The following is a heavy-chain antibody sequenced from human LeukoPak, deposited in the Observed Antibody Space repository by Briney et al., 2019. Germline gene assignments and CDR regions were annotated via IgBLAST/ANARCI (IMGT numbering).Heavy chain of an antibody. CDR2: IYYSGST. CDR3: ARAQAADTEYYFDY. Sequence: SETLSLTCTVSGGSISSSSYYWGWIRQPPGKGLEWIGSIYYSGSTYYNPSLKSRVTISVDTSKNQFSLKLSSVTAADTAVYYCARAQAADTEYYFDYWGQGTLVTVSS. CDR1: GGSISSSSYY. J-gene: IGHJ4*02. D-gene: IGHD6-13*01. V-gene: IGHV4-39*01.